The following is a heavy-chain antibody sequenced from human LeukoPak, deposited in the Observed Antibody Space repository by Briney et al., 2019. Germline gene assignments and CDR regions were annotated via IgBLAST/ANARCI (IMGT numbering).Heavy chain of an antibody. CDR3: ARYPHQLLFEDAFDI. J-gene: IGHJ3*02. CDR2: IYPGDSDT. CDR1: GYSFTSYW. V-gene: IGHV5-51*01. Sequence: GESLKIPCKGSGYSFTSYWIGWVRQMPGKGLEWMGIIYPGDSDTRYSPSFQGQVTISADKSISTAYLQWSSLKASDTAMYYCARYPHQLLFEDAFDIWGQGTMVTVSS. D-gene: IGHD2-2*01.